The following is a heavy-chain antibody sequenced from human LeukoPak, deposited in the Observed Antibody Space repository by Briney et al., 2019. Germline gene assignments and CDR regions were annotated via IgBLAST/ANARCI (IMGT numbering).Heavy chain of an antibody. J-gene: IGHJ4*02. CDR3: AGDSRGWFRKGFDY. CDR2: INHSGST. D-gene: IGHD6-19*01. Sequence: SETPSLTCADYGGSFSGYYWSWIRHPPGGGLECSGEINHSGSTNSNPSLKSRVTISVDTSTNQCSLNLSSVTAADTAVYFCAGDSRGWFRKGFDYWGQGTLVTVSS. V-gene: IGHV4-34*01. CDR1: GGSFSGYY.